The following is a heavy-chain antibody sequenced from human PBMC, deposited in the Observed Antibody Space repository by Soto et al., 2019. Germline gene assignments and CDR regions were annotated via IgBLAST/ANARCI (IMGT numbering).Heavy chain of an antibody. V-gene: IGHV4-39*01. J-gene: IGHJ4*02. D-gene: IGHD2-15*01. Sequence: SETLSLTCTVSGDSIDTSSYCWGWIRQPPGKGLEWIGSVCYRGTTYYNPSLKSRLTISVDTSKRQFSLKLSSVTAADTAVFYCARQGEHCSSYLFGSWGQGTLVTVSS. CDR2: VCYRGTT. CDR3: ARQGEHCSSYLFGS. CDR1: GDSIDTSSYC.